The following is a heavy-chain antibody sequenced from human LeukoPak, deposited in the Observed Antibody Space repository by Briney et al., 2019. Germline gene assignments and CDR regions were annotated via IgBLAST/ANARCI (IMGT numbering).Heavy chain of an antibody. D-gene: IGHD4-23*01. Sequence: GGSLRLSCAASGFTFTTYSMTWVRQAPGKGLEWVSVIYSGGNTYYADSVKGRFTISRDNSKNTLHLQMNSLRAEDSAVYYCARDRDYGGRLGYWGQGTLVTVSS. CDR1: GFTFTTYS. V-gene: IGHV3-66*02. J-gene: IGHJ4*02. CDR3: ARDRDYGGRLGY. CDR2: IYSGGNT.